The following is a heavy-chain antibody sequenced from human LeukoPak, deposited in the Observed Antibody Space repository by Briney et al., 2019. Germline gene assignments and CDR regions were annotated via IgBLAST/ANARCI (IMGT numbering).Heavy chain of an antibody. V-gene: IGHV1-2*02. J-gene: IGHJ6*02. CDR1: VYTCTGYY. D-gene: IGHD6-13*01. Sequence: ASVKVSCKASVYTCTGYYMHWVRHAPGQGLEWIGWINPNSCGTNYAHKIPGRVTITRETSISTAYMEPSKLRSVDTAVYYWSRDTGIAGAGTQSDYGMDVWGQGTTVTVSS. CDR3: SRDTGIAGAGTQSDYGMDV. CDR2: INPNSCGT.